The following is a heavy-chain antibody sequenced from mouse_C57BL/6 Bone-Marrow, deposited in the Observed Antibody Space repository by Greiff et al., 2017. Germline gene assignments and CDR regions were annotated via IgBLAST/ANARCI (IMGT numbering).Heavy chain of an antibody. V-gene: IGHV1-69*01. D-gene: IGHD1-1*01. J-gene: IGHJ3*01. CDR2: IDPSDSYT. CDR3: ARDGYYYGSSSFAY. Sequence: QVQLQQPGAELVMPGASVKLSCKASGYTFTSYWMHWVKQRPGQGLEWIGEIDPSDSYTNYNQKFKGKSTLTVDKSSSTAYMQISSLASEDAAVYDCARDGYYYGSSSFAYWGQGTLVTVSA. CDR1: GYTFTSYW.